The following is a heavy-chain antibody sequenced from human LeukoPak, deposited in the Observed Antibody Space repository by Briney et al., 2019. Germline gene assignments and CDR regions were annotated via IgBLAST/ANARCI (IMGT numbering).Heavy chain of an antibody. D-gene: IGHD2-15*01. CDR1: GYTFTSYY. CDR3: ARDSKVVVAANLFDY. V-gene: IGHV1-46*01. Sequence: ASVKVSCKASGYTFTSYYMHWVRQAPGQGLEWMGIINPSGGSTSYAQKFQGRVTMTRDTSTSTVYMELSSLRSEDTGVYYCARDSKVVVAANLFDYWGQGTLGTVSS. J-gene: IGHJ4*02. CDR2: INPSGGST.